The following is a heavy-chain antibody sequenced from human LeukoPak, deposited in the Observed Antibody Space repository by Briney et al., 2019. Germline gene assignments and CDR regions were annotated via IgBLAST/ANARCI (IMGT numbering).Heavy chain of an antibody. CDR3: ARDQLYCTGGTCYFDY. D-gene: IGHD2-8*02. V-gene: IGHV3-64*04. CDR1: GFTFSSYA. J-gene: IGHJ4*02. Sequence: GGSLRLSCSASGFTFSSYAMHWVRQAPGKGLEYVSAISGNGGNTYYADSLKGRFTISRDNSKNTLYLQMSSLRAEDTAVYYCARDQLYCTGGTCYFDYWGQGTLVTVSS. CDR2: ISGNGGNT.